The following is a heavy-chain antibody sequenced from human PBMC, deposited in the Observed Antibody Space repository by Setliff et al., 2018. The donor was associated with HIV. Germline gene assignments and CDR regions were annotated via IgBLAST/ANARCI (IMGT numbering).Heavy chain of an antibody. CDR3: AVVVGGYAYSSSWYFHY. J-gene: IGHJ4*02. D-gene: IGHD6-13*01. CDR2: IKGKIDGETT. Sequence: NPGGSLRLSCAASGFTFSNAWMSWVRQAPGKGLEWVGHIKGKIDGETTDYAAPVKGRITISRDDSKNTLSLQMNSLKTEDTAVYYCAVVVGGYAYSSSWYFHYWGQGTLVTVSS. CDR1: GFTFSNAW. V-gene: IGHV3-15*01.